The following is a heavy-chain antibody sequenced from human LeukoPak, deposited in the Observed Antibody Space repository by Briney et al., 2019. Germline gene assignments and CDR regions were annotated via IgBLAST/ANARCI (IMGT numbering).Heavy chain of an antibody. D-gene: IGHD3-22*01. CDR2: IWYDGSNK. Sequence: PGGSLRLSCTASGFTFSDYDMHWVRQPPGKGLEWVAIIWYDGSNKTYEDSVKGRFTISRDNSKNTLYLQMNSLRAEDTAVYYCARGVDYYENSGTIDYWGQGTLVTVSS. CDR3: ARGVDYYENSGTIDY. V-gene: IGHV3-33*01. CDR1: GFTFSDYD. J-gene: IGHJ4*02.